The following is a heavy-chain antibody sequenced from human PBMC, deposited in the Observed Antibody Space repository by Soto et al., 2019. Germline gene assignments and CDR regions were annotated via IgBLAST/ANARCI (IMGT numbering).Heavy chain of an antibody. CDR2: ISGSGGST. CDR1: GFTFSSYA. J-gene: IGHJ6*02. Sequence: GGSLRLSCAASGFTFSSYAMSWVRQAPGKGLEWVSAISGSGGSTYYADSVKGRFTISRDNSKNTLYLQMNSLRAEDTAVYYCGGIPRTYYYYYGMDVWGQGTTVTVSS. D-gene: IGHD1-1*01. V-gene: IGHV3-23*01. CDR3: GGIPRTYYYYYGMDV.